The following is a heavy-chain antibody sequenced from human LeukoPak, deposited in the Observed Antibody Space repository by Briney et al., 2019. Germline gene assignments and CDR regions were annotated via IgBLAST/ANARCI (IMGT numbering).Heavy chain of an antibody. Sequence: SETLSLTCTVSGGSISSYYRSWIRQPAGKGLEWIGRIYTSGSTNYNPSLKSRVTMSVDTSKNQISLKLSSVTAADTAVYYCARDTYCSGGSCYSDYWGQGTLVTVSS. CDR1: GGSISSYY. J-gene: IGHJ4*02. CDR2: IYTSGST. D-gene: IGHD2-15*01. V-gene: IGHV4-4*07. CDR3: ARDTYCSGGSCYSDY.